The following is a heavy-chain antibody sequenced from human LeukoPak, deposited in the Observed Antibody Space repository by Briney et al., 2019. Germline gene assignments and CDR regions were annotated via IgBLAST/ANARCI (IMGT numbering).Heavy chain of an antibody. CDR1: GGSFSGYY. CDR2: INHSGST. V-gene: IGHV4-34*01. Sequence: PSETLSLTCAVYGGSFSGYYWSWIRQPPGKGLEWIGEINHSGSTNYNPSLKSRVTISVDTSKNQFSLKLSSVTAADTAVYYCARRWPRSRTKYNWFDPWGQGTLVTVSS. J-gene: IGHJ5*02. CDR3: ARRWPRSRTKYNWFDP. D-gene: IGHD5-24*01.